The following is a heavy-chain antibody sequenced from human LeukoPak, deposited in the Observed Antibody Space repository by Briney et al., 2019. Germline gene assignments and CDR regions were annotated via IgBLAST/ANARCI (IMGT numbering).Heavy chain of an antibody. CDR3: ARANYGGNPRYFQH. CDR2: ISSSSRII. V-gene: IGHV3-11*01. J-gene: IGHJ1*01. D-gene: IGHD4-23*01. Sequence: GGSLRLSCAASGFTFSDYYMSRIRQAPGKGLEWISYISSSSRIIYYADSVKGRFTISRDNAQSSMYLQMNSLRAEDTAVYYCARANYGGNPRYFQHWGQGTLVTVSS. CDR1: GFTFSDYY.